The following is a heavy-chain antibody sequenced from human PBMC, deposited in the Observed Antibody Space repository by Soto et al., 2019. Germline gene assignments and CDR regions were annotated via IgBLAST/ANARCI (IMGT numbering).Heavy chain of an antibody. CDR2: IIPILGIA. J-gene: IGHJ6*03. V-gene: IGHV1-69*08. Sequence: QVQLVQSGAEVKKPGSSVKVSCKASGGTFSSYTISWVRQAPGQGLEWMGRIIPILGIANYAQKFQGRVTITADKSTSTAYMELSRLRSEDTAVYYCARDTGPAAMLTPGYYYYYYMDVWGKGNTVTVSS. CDR1: GGTFSSYT. D-gene: IGHD2-2*01. CDR3: ARDTGPAAMLTPGYYYYYYMDV.